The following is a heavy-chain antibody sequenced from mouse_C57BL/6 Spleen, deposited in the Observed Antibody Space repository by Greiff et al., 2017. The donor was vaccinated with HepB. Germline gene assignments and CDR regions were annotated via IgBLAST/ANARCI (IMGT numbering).Heavy chain of an antibody. D-gene: IGHD1-1*01. Sequence: EVQLVESGPGLVKPSQSLSLTCSVTGYSITSGYYWNWIRQFPGNKLEWMGYISYDGSNNYNPSLKNRISITRDTSKNQFFLKLNSVTTEDTATYYCARGIYYGSSYEGWYFDVWGTGTTVTVSS. CDR3: ARGIYYGSSYEGWYFDV. J-gene: IGHJ1*03. CDR2: ISYDGSN. CDR1: GYSITSGYY. V-gene: IGHV3-6*01.